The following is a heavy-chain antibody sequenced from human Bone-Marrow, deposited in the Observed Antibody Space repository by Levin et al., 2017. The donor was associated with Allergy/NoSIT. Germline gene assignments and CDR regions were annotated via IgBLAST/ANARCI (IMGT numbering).Heavy chain of an antibody. J-gene: IGHJ5*02. CDR3: AKATTIVGLGRWFDP. CDR2: ISPGASDT. CDR1: GYRFSTHW. Sequence: PGESLKISCQDFGYRFSTHWIGWVRQKPGKGLELMGIISPGASDTRYSPAFEGQVTISADESMTTAYLQWASLKASDTAMYYCAKATTIVGLGRWFDPWGPGTLVTVTS. V-gene: IGHV5-51*01. D-gene: IGHD3-3*01.